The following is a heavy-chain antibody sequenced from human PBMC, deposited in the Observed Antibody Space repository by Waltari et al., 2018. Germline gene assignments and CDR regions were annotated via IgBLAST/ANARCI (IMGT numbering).Heavy chain of an antibody. J-gene: IGHJ4*02. CDR2: ISGSGGST. V-gene: IGHV3-23*01. D-gene: IGHD3-16*01. Sequence: EVQLLESGGGLVQPGGSLRLSCAASGFTFSSYAMSWVRQAPGKGLEWVSAISGSGGSTSYADSVKGRFTISRDNSKNTLYLQMNSLRAEDTAVYYCAKLWFTGMGDIWGMPSRDWGQGTLVTVSS. CDR3: AKLWFTGMGDIWGMPSRD. CDR1: GFTFSSYA.